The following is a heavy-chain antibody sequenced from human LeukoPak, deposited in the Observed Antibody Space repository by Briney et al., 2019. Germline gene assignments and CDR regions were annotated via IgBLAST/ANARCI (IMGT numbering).Heavy chain of an antibody. CDR3: ARGSEWELLKVAFDI. CDR2: MNPNSGNT. V-gene: IGHV1-8*02. CDR1: GGTFSSYT. J-gene: IGHJ3*02. D-gene: IGHD1-26*01. Sequence: ASVKVSCKASGGTFSSYTINWVRQATGQGLEWMGWMNPNSGNTGYAQKFQGRVTMTRNTSIGTAYMELSSLRSEDTAVYYCARGSEWELLKVAFDIWGQGTMVTVSS.